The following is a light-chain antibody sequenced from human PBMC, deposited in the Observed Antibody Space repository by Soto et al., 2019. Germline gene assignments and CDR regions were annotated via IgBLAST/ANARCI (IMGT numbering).Light chain of an antibody. J-gene: IGKJ1*01. CDR3: LQGTHRAQT. V-gene: IGKV2-30*01. CDR1: QSLVFSDGNTY. CDR2: KVS. Sequence: DVVMTQSPLSLPVTLGQPASISCRSSQSLVFSDGNTYLNWFQQRPDQSPRRLVYKVSNRDSGVPDRFGGSGSVTDFTLKISRVEAEDVGVYYCLQGTHRAQTFGQGTKVEIK.